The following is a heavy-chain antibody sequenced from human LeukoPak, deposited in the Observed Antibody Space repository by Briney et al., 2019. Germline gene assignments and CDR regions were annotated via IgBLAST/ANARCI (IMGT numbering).Heavy chain of an antibody. CDR1: GVTFSSYA. CDR3: ARAKLGPSTYDAFDI. V-gene: IGHV3-30-3*01. Sequence: AGGSLRLSCAAPGVTFSSYAIHGGREAPGEGGGWGAVISYDGSNKYYADSVKGRFTISRDNSKHTLYLQMNSLRAEDTAVYYCARAKLGPSTYDAFDIWGQGTMVTVSS. D-gene: IGHD7-27*01. CDR2: ISYDGSNK. J-gene: IGHJ3*02.